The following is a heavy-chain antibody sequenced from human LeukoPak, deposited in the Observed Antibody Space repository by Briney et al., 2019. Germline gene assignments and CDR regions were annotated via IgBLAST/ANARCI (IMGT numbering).Heavy chain of an antibody. CDR3: ARDIATRIVVVTAIPGY. CDR2: ISYDGSNK. J-gene: IGHJ4*02. V-gene: IGHV3-30*04. Sequence: GGFLRLSCAASGFTFSSYAMHWVRQAPGKGLEWVAVISYDGSNKYYADSVKGRFTISRDNSKNTLYLQMNSLRAEDTAVYYCARDIATRIVVVTAIPGYWGQGTLVTVSS. CDR1: GFTFSSYA. D-gene: IGHD2-21*02.